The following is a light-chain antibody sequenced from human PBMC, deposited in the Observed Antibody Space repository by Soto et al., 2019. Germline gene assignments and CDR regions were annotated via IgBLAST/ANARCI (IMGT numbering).Light chain of an antibody. CDR3: KQYNIWPWYP. V-gene: IGKV3-15*01. CDR2: GAS. J-gene: IGKJ2*01. CDR1: QSVSGN. Sequence: EIVMTQSPATLSVSPGERATLSCRAIQSVSGNLAWYQQKPGQAPRLLIYGASTWATGIPASFSDSGSGTEFTITISSMQSEDFAVHYWKQYNIWPWYPFRQGNKLQIK.